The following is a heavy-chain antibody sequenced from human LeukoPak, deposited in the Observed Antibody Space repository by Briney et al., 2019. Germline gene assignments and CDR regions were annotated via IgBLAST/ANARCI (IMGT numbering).Heavy chain of an antibody. CDR3: ARYGQLGD. V-gene: IGHV3-7*03. D-gene: IGHD6-6*01. CDR1: GFTFSSYW. Sequence: GGSLRLSCVTSGFTFSSYWMSWVRQAPGKGLEWVALIKQDGSEKYYVDSVKGRFTVSRDNAESSLYLQMNSLRVEDTAMYYCARYGQLGDWGRGTLVTVSS. CDR2: IKQDGSEK. J-gene: IGHJ4*02.